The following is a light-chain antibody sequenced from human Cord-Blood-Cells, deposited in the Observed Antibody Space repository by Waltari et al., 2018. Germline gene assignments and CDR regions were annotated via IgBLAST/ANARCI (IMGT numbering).Light chain of an antibody. CDR2: GKD. J-gene: IGLJ2*01. CDR1: SLRSYH. Sequence: SSELTQDPAVSVALGQTVRITCQGDSLRSYHASWYQQKPGQAPVLVIYGKDHRPSRIPGRFSGSSSGNTASLTIPGAQAEDEADYYCNSRDSSGNHLVFGGGTKLTVL. V-gene: IGLV3-19*01. CDR3: NSRDSSGNHLV.